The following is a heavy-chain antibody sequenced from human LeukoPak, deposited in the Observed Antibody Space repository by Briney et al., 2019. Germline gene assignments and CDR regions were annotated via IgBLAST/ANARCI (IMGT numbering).Heavy chain of an antibody. CDR2: INHSGST. J-gene: IGHJ2*01. V-gene: IGHV4-34*01. Sequence: SSETLSLTCAVYGGSFSGYYWSWIRQPPGKGLEWIGEINHSGSTNYNPSLKSRVTISVDTSKNQFSPRLSSVTAADTAVYYCARVLEGSSGQHWYFDLWGRGTLVTVSS. CDR3: ARVLEGSSGQHWYFDL. D-gene: IGHD6-19*01. CDR1: GGSFSGYY.